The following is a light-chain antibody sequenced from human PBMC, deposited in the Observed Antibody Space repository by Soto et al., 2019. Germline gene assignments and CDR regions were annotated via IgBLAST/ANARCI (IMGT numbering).Light chain of an antibody. CDR3: QHRSTWPRA. J-gene: IGKJ5*01. CDR1: QSVGIY. CDR2: DAS. Sequence: EIVLTQSPATLSLSPGERATLSCRASQSVGIYLGWYQQRPGQAPRLLISDASKRATGIPARFSGSGSGTDFPLTINSLEPEDFAVYYCQHRSTWPRAFGEGTRREIK. V-gene: IGKV3-11*01.